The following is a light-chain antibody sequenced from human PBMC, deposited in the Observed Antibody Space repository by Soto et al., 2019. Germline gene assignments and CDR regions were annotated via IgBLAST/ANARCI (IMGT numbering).Light chain of an antibody. V-gene: IGKV1-5*01. CDR3: QHMRT. J-gene: IGKJ1*01. CDR2: DAS. CDR1: QNINNW. Sequence: DIQMTQSPSTLSASIGDRVTITCRASQNINNWIAWYQQKPGKAPKFLIYDASTLESGVPSRFSGSGFGTEFCLTISSLQPDDFGSYYCQHMRTFGQGTKVDIK.